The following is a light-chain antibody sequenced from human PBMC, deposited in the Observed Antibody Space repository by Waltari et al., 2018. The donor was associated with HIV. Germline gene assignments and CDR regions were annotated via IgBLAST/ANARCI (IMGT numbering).Light chain of an antibody. CDR1: PGAVTSGHY. V-gene: IGLV7-46*01. J-gene: IGLJ2*01. Sequence: QAVVPQEPPLTVSQGGSGTLTCGSSPGAVTSGHYPYWFQQKPGPAPGTLNYDTGNKQPRTPAPWPGSRLGGKVALTLSGAQAQDEADYYCLVSYSGERLCGGGTKVTGL. CDR3: LVSYSGERL. CDR2: DTG.